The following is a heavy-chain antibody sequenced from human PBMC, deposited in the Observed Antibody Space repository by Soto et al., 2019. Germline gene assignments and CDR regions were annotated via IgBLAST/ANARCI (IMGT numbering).Heavy chain of an antibody. Sequence: GGSLRLSCAASGFTFSSYAMSWVRQAPGKGLEWVSAISGSGGSSYYADSVKGRFTISRDNSKNTLYLQMNSLRAEDTAVYYCAKRRPYSSSWYEDYWGQGTLVTVSS. J-gene: IGHJ4*02. CDR3: AKRRPYSSSWYEDY. V-gene: IGHV3-23*01. CDR1: GFTFSSYA. CDR2: ISGSGGSS. D-gene: IGHD6-13*01.